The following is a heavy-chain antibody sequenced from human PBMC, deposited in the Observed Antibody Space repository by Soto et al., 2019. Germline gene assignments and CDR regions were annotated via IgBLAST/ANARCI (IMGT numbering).Heavy chain of an antibody. Sequence: QVQLVESGGGVVQPGRSLRLSCAASGFTFSSSSMHWVRQAPGKGLVWVAVISYDGSNKYYAASVKGRFTISRDNSKNTLHLQMNSLRAEDTAVYYCARGAGITVAATSVDYWGQGTLVTVSS. V-gene: IGHV3-30-3*01. J-gene: IGHJ4*02. CDR1: GFTFSSSS. CDR2: ISYDGSNK. CDR3: ARGAGITVAATSVDY. D-gene: IGHD6-19*01.